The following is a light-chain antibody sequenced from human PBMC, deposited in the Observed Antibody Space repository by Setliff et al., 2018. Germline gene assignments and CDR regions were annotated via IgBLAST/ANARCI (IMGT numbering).Light chain of an antibody. CDR2: DFT. CDR3: CSYAGSSTFV. V-gene: IGLV2-23*02. Sequence: QSVLTQPASVSGSPGQSITISCTGTYSDVGKYNLVSWYQQHPGKAPKLILYDFTTRPSGVSDRFSGSKSANTASLTISGLQAEDEADYYCCSYAGSSTFVFGGGTKGTVL. CDR1: YSDVGKYNL. J-gene: IGLJ1*01.